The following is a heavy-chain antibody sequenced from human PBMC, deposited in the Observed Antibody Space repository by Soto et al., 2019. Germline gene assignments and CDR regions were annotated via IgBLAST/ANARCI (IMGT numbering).Heavy chain of an antibody. CDR1: GFTFTSSA. D-gene: IGHD6-19*01. J-gene: IGHJ4*02. CDR2: IVVGGGNT. CDR3: AAVVAVAGQRSDY. V-gene: IGHV1-58*01. Sequence: SVKVSCKASGFTFTSSAVQWVRRARGQRLEWIGWIVVGGGNTNYAQKFQERVTITRDMSTSTAYMELSSLRSEDTAVYYCAAVVAVAGQRSDYWGQGTLVTVSS.